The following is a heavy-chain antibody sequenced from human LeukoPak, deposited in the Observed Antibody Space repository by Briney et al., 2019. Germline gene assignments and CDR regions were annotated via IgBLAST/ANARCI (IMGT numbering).Heavy chain of an antibody. CDR3: ASQSLGRYYDFWSARLAPDGGDY. CDR1: GFTFSSYW. V-gene: IGHV3-74*01. D-gene: IGHD3-3*01. J-gene: IGHJ4*02. CDR2: INNDGSST. Sequence: GGSLRLSCAASGFTFSSYWMHWVRQAPGKGLVWVSRINNDGSSTSYADSVKGRFTISRDDAKNTLYLQMNSLIAEDTAVYYCASQSLGRYYDFWSARLAPDGGDYWGQGTLVTVSS.